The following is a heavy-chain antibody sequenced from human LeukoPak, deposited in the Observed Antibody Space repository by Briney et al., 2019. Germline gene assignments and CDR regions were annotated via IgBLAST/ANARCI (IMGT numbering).Heavy chain of an antibody. J-gene: IGHJ4*02. D-gene: IGHD3-10*01. CDR2: IRDDGSSK. Sequence: GRSLRLSCAASEFTFSSYGMHWVRQAPGKGLEWVAGIRDDGSSKNYADSVKGRFTISRDNSKNTLYLQMNSLRAEDTAMYYCGRGAGGHIDYWGQGTLVTVSS. CDR1: EFTFSSYG. CDR3: GRGAGGHIDY. V-gene: IGHV3-33*01.